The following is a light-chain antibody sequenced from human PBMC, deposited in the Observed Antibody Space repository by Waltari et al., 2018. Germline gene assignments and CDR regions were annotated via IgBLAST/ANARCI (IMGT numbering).Light chain of an antibody. CDR1: DLGDYY. V-gene: IGLV3-1*01. CDR2: QDA. J-gene: IGLJ2*01. Sequence: SYELAQPPSLSVFPGQTASITCSGHDLGDYYVSWYQQRPGRPPVLLIYQDAKRPSGIPERFSGSNSGNTATLTISGTQPIDDSDYYCQAWDNTAVVFGGGTRLTVL. CDR3: QAWDNTAVV.